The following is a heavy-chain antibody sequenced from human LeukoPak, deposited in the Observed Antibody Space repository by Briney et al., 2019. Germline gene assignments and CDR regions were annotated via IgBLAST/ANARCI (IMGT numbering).Heavy chain of an antibody. D-gene: IGHD2-21*01. J-gene: IGHJ4*02. CDR2: IYSGST. CDR3: ASTKGVISYFDY. CDR1: GASINIYY. V-gene: IGHV4-59*01. Sequence: SGPTLVKPSESLSLTCTVSGASINIYYWSWIRQPPGKPLEWIGYIYSGSTKYDPSLQSRVTISVDTSKNQFSLNLSSVTAADTAVYYCASTKGVISYFDYWGQGTLVTVSS.